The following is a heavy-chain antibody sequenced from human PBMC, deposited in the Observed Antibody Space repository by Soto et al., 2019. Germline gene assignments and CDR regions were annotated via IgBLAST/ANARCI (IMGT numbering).Heavy chain of an antibody. CDR2: IYHSAST. CDR3: ARVPEY. V-gene: IGHV4-30-2*01. J-gene: IGHJ4*02. CDR1: GGSISSGGYS. Sequence: PSETLSLTCAVSGGSISSGGYSWSWIRQPPGKGLELIGYIYHSASTYYNPSLKSRVTISVDRSKNQLSLKLSSVTAADTGVYYCARVPEYWGQGTLVTVS.